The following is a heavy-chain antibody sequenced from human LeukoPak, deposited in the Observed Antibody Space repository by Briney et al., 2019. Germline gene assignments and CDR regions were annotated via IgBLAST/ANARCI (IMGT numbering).Heavy chain of an antibody. J-gene: IGHJ5*02. CDR2: IIPIFGTA. CDR1: GGTFSSYA. Sequence: ASVKVSCKASGGTFSSYAISWVRQAPGQGLGWMGGIIPIFGTANYAQKFQGRVTITTDESTSTAYMELSSLRSEDTAVYYCARVLDPYNWFDPWGQGTLVTVSS. CDR3: ARVLDPYNWFDP. V-gene: IGHV1-69*05. D-gene: IGHD3/OR15-3a*01.